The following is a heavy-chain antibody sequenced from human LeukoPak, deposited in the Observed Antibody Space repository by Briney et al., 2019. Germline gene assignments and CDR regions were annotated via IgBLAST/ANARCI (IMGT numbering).Heavy chain of an antibody. CDR2: ISGSGGST. V-gene: IGHV3-23*01. CDR1: GFTFSSYA. CDR3: AKLSRYCSGGSCYLSDY. D-gene: IGHD2-15*01. J-gene: IGHJ4*02. Sequence: GGPLRLFCAASGFTFSSYAMSWVRQAPGKGLEWVSAISGSGGSTYYADSVKGRFTISRDNSKNTLYLQMNSLRAEDTAVYYCAKLSRYCSGGSCYLSDYWGQGTLVTVSS.